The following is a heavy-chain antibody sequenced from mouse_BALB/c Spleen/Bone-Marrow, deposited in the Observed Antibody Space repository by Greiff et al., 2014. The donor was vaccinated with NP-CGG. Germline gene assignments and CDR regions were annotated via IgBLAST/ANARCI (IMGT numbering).Heavy chain of an antibody. J-gene: IGHJ3*01. D-gene: IGHD2-3*01. V-gene: IGHV1S81*02. Sequence: VKLVESGAELVKPGASVKLSCKASGYTFTSYWIHWVELRPGQGLEWIGKINPSNGRTNYNEKFKNKATLTVDKSSSTAYIQLSSLTSEDSAVYYCARYDGPAWFAYWGQGTLVTVSA. CDR3: ARYDGPAWFAY. CDR2: INPSNGRT. CDR1: GYTFTSYW.